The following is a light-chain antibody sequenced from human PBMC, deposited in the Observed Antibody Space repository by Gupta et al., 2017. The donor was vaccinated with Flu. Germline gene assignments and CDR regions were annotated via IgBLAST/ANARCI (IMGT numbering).Light chain of an antibody. V-gene: IGKV1-5*03. Sequence: IQMTQSPTTLSASVGDRVTITCRASQNINALLAWYQQKPGKAPKLLIYKASNLERGVPSRFSGRGSGTEFSLTITSLQPDDFATYYCQQDSSYLYTFGQGTKLEIK. J-gene: IGKJ2*01. CDR3: QQDSSYLYT. CDR2: KAS. CDR1: QNINAL.